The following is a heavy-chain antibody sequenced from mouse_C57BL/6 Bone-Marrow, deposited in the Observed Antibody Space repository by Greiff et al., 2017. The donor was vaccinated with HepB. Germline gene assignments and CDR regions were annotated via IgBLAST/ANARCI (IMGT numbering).Heavy chain of an antibody. CDR3: ARMNYGNRYCYALDY. V-gene: IGHV1-7*01. CDR2: INPSSGYT. Sequence: VQLQQSGAELAKPGASVKLSCKASGYTFTSYWMHWVQQRPGQGLEWIGNINPSSGYTKYNHKFKDKATLTADKSSSTAYMQLSSLTYEDSAVYYCARMNYGNRYCYALDYWGQGTSVTVSS. D-gene: IGHD2-1*01. J-gene: IGHJ4*01. CDR1: GYTFTSYW.